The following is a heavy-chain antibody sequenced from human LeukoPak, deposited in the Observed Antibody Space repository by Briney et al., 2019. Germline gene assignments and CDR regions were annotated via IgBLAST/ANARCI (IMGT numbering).Heavy chain of an antibody. CDR2: INPNSGGT. J-gene: IGHJ3*02. CDR3: ARVREDYGDYPLEGAFDI. D-gene: IGHD4-17*01. Sequence: ASVKVSCKASGYTFTGYYMHWVRQAPGQGLEWMGWINPNSGGTNYAQNFQGRVTMTRDTSISTAYMELSSLRSDDTAVYYCARVREDYGDYPLEGAFDIWGQGTMVTVSS. CDR1: GYTFTGYY. V-gene: IGHV1-2*02.